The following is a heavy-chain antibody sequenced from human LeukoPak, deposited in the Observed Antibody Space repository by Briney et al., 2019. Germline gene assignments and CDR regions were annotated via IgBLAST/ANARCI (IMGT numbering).Heavy chain of an antibody. V-gene: IGHV4-4*07. Sequence: SETLSLTCTVSGGSISSYYWSWIRQPAGKGLEWIGRIYTSGSTNYNPSLKSRVTMSVDTSKNQFSLKLSSVTAADMAVYYCARDHTPAFSAIFEAFDIWGQGTMVTVSS. CDR1: GGSISSYY. D-gene: IGHD3-3*01. J-gene: IGHJ3*02. CDR2: IYTSGST. CDR3: ARDHTPAFSAIFEAFDI.